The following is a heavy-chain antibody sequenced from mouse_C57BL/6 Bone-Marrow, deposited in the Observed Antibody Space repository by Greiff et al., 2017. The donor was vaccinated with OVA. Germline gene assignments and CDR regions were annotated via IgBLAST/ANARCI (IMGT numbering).Heavy chain of an antibody. CDR1: GYTFTSYW. CDR2: IDPSDSYT. V-gene: IGHV1-69*01. Sequence: QVQLQQPGAELVMPGASVKLSCKASGYTFTSYWMHWVKQRPGQGLEWIGEIDPSDSYTNYNQKFKGKSTLTVDKSSSTAYMQLKSLTSEDSAVYYCARGQGYYFDYWGQGTTLTVSS. D-gene: IGHD3-3*01. J-gene: IGHJ2*01. CDR3: ARGQGYYFDY.